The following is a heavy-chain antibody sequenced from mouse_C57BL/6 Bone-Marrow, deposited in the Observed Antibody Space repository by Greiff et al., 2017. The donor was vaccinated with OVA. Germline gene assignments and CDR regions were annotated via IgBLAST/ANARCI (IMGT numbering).Heavy chain of an antibody. CDR1: GYTFTDYN. CDR3: ARLNDGPLAY. CDR2: INPNNGGT. Sequence: VQLQQSGPELVKPGASVKIPCKASGYTFTDYNMDWVKQSHGKSLEWIGDINPNNGGTIYNQKFKGKATLTVDKSSSTAYMELRSLTSEDTAVYYCARLNDGPLAYWGQGTLVTVSA. V-gene: IGHV1-18*01. D-gene: IGHD2-3*01. J-gene: IGHJ3*01.